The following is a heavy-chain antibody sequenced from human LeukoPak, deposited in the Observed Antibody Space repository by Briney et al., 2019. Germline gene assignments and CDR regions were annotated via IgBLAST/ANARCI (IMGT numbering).Heavy chain of an antibody. J-gene: IGHJ6*02. CDR3: ARADSYGLYGMDA. D-gene: IGHD5-18*01. CDR2: IYYSGST. Sequence: TSETLSPTCTVSGGSISSYYWSWIRQPPGKGLEWIGYIYYSGSTNYNPSLKSRVTISVDTSKNQFSLKLSSVTAADTAVYYCARADSYGLYGMDAWGQGTTVTVSS. V-gene: IGHV4-59*01. CDR1: GGSISSYY.